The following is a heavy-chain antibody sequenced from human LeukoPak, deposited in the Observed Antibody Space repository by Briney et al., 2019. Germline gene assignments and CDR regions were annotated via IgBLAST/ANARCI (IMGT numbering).Heavy chain of an antibody. CDR1: GFTVSSNY. V-gene: IGHV3-11*04. D-gene: IGHD6-13*01. J-gene: IGHJ3*02. Sequence: GGSLRLSCAASGFTVSSNYMSWVRQAPGKGLEWVSYISSSGSTIYYADSVKGRFTISRDNAKNSLYLQMNSLRAEDTAVYYCARTAAAGTWDAFDIWGQGTMVTVSS. CDR2: ISSSGSTI. CDR3: ARTAAAGTWDAFDI.